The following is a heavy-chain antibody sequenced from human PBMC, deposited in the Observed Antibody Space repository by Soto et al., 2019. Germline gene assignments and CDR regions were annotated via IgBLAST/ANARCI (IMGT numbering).Heavy chain of an antibody. J-gene: IGHJ6*02. D-gene: IGHD3-10*01. Sequence: QVQLVQSGAEVKKPGSSVKVSCQASGGTFNNFAFTCVRQAPGQGLEWLGGIMPVFHTTNIAQTFQDRITVTADDCTTKVYMEMTSLRYDDTAVYYCATATISPGSATRYHYGMDVWGQGTTVTVSS. CDR2: IMPVFHTT. CDR1: GGTFNNFA. CDR3: ATATISPGSATRYHYGMDV. V-gene: IGHV1-69*01.